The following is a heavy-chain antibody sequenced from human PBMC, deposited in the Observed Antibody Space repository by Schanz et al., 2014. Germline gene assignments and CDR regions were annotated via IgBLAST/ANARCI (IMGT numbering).Heavy chain of an antibody. CDR3: VKDLQRELLRDDHYYGMDV. CDR2: IGPASDP. V-gene: IGHV3-13*05. D-gene: IGHD1-26*01. CDR1: GFTFSNYD. Sequence: EVQLVESGGGLVQPGGSLRLSCAASGFTFSNYDMHWVRQAIGKGLEWVSGIGPASDPYYADSVKGRFIISRDNSKNTMYLQMNSLRAEDTAVYYCVKDLQRELLRDDHYYGMDVWGQGTTVTVSS. J-gene: IGHJ6*02.